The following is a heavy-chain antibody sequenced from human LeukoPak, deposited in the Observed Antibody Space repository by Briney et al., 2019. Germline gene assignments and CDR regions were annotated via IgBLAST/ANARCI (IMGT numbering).Heavy chain of an antibody. CDR1: GFTFSSYG. Sequence: GGSLRLSCAASGFTFSSYGMHWVRQAPGKGLEWVAVISYDGSNKYYADSVKGRFTISRDNSKNTLYLQMNSLRAEDTAVYYCAKDSAFWEWELTPRFDHWGQGTLVTVSS. V-gene: IGHV3-30*18. D-gene: IGHD1-26*01. J-gene: IGHJ4*02. CDR3: AKDSAFWEWELTPRFDH. CDR2: ISYDGSNK.